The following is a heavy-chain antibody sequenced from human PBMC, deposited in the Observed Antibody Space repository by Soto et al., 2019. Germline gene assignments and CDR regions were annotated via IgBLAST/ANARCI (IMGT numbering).Heavy chain of an antibody. V-gene: IGHV3-66*01. CDR2: IYSNGDT. CDR1: EFTVGNNY. J-gene: IGHJ5*02. CDR3: MNRPRA. D-gene: IGHD6-6*01. Sequence: EVQLVESGGGLVQPGGSLRLSCAASEFTVGNNYMSWVRQAPGKGLEWVSLIYSNGDTRYADSVRGRFTISRDGSKNILYLQMNSLRADDTAIYYCMNRPRAWGRGTLVTVSS.